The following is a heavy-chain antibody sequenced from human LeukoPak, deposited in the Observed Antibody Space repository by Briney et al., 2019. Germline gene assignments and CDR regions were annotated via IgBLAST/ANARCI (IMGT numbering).Heavy chain of an antibody. V-gene: IGHV1-69*05. CDR3: ARGRGRYCSSTSCYTFDY. D-gene: IGHD2-2*02. Sequence: SVKVSCKASGGTFSSYAISWVRQAPGQGLEWMGGIIPIFGTANYAQKFQGRVTTTTDESTSTAYMELSSLRSEDTAVYYCARGRGRYCSSTSCYTFDYWGQGTLVTVSS. CDR2: IIPIFGTA. J-gene: IGHJ4*02. CDR1: GGTFSSYA.